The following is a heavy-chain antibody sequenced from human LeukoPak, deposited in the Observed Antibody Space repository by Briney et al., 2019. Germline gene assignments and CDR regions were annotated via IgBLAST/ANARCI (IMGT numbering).Heavy chain of an antibody. Sequence: ASETLSLTCAVSGYSISSGYYWGWIRQPPGKGLEWIGSIYHSGSTYYNPSLKSRVTISVDTSKNQFSLKLSSVTAADTAVYYCARLPRSEFDYWGLGTLVTVSS. J-gene: IGHJ4*02. V-gene: IGHV4-38-2*01. CDR1: GYSISSGYY. CDR3: ARLPRSEFDY. D-gene: IGHD2-15*01. CDR2: IYHSGST.